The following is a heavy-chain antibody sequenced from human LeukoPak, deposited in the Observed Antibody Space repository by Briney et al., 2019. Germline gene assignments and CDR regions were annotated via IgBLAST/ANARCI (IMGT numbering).Heavy chain of an antibody. CDR3: ARHYYYDSSGLDDAFDI. Sequence: SETLSLTFTVSGGSISSSSYYWGWIRQPPGKGLEWIGSIYYSGSTYYNPSLKSRVTISVDTSKNQFSLKLSSVTAADTAVYYCARHYYYDSSGLDDAFDIWGQGTMVTVSS. V-gene: IGHV4-39*01. D-gene: IGHD3-22*01. J-gene: IGHJ3*02. CDR1: GGSISSSSYY. CDR2: IYYSGST.